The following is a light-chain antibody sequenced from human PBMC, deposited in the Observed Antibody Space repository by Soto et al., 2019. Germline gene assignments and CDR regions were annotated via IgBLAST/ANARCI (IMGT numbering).Light chain of an antibody. Sequence: SSELTQPPSVSVSPGQTASITCSGDKLGDKYACWYQQKPGQSPVPVIYQDSKRPSGIPERFSGSNSGNTATLTISGTQAMDEADYYCQAWDSSTPVVFGGGAKLTVL. J-gene: IGLJ2*01. CDR1: KLGDKY. CDR2: QDS. V-gene: IGLV3-1*01. CDR3: QAWDSSTPVV.